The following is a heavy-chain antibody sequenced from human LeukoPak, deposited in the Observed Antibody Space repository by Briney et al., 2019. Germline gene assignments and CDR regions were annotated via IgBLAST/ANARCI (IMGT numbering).Heavy chain of an antibody. J-gene: IGHJ4*02. D-gene: IGHD3-22*01. CDR1: GYTFTNYG. Sequence: GASVKVSCKASGYTFTNYGINWVRQAPGQGLEWMGWISAYNGNTNYAQNLQGRVTMTTDTSTGTAYMELRSLRSDDTAVYYCARHTGSGYLFDYWGQGTLVTVSS. V-gene: IGHV1-18*01. CDR2: ISAYNGNT. CDR3: ARHTGSGYLFDY.